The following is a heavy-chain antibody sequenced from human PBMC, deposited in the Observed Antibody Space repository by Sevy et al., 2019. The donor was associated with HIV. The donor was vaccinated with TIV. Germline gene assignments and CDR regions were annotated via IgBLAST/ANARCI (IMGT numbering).Heavy chain of an antibody. V-gene: IGHV4-34*01. CDR2: INHSGST. J-gene: IGHJ4*02. D-gene: IGHD5-12*01. Sequence: SETLSLACAVYGGSFSGYYWSWIRQPPGKGLEWIGEINHSGSTNYNPSLKSRVTISVDTSKNQFSLKLSSVTAADTAVYYCARVASQDIVATNSIDYWGQGTLVTVSS. CDR3: ARVASQDIVATNSIDY. CDR1: GGSFSGYY.